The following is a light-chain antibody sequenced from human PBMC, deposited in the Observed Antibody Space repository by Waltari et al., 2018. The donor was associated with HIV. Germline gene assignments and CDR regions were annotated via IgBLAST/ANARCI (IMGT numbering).Light chain of an antibody. CDR3: NSYAGSNNVV. CDR1: SSHVGGDNF. Sequence: QSPLTPPLPASGSPGQSVTISCPASSSHVGGDNFLSSYQQHPGKTPKLMIYEVSKRPSGVPDRFSGSKSGNTASLTVSGLQAEDEADYYCNSYAGSNNVVFGGGTKVTVL. CDR2: EVS. J-gene: IGLJ2*01. V-gene: IGLV2-8*01.